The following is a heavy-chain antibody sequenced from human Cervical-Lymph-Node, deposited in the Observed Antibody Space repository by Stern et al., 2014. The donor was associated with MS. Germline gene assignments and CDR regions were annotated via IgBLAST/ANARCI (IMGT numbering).Heavy chain of an antibody. Sequence: QLVESGGGLIQPGGSLRLSCAASGFTFSNYAMSWVRQAPGKGLEWVSTISAGGSIYYTDSVKGRFTISRDNSMNTLYLQMHGLGAEDTAVYYCTKHQAGERTPSDYWGQGTLVTVSS. J-gene: IGHJ4*02. CDR3: TKHQAGERTPSDY. CDR1: GFTFSNYA. CDR2: ISAGGSI. D-gene: IGHD1-1*01. V-gene: IGHV3-23*04.